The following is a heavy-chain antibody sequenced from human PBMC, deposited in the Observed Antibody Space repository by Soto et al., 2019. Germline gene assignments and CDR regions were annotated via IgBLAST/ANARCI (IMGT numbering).Heavy chain of an antibody. CDR2: INPNSGGT. J-gene: IGHJ5*02. CDR3: ARCLSYDSSGENSDIGWFDP. CDR1: GYTFTGYD. V-gene: IGHV1-2*04. Sequence: GASGKVSCKASGYTFTGYDMHWVRQAPGQGLEWMGWINPNSGGTNYAQKFQGWVTMTRDTSISTAYMELSRLRSDDTAVYYCARCLSYDSSGENSDIGWFDPWGQGTLVTVSS. D-gene: IGHD3-22*01.